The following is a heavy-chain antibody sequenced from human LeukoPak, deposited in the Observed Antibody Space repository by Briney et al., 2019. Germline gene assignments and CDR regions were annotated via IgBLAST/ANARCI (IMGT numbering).Heavy chain of an antibody. D-gene: IGHD1-26*01. CDR2: INQDGSEK. CDR1: GFTFSTYW. Sequence: GGSLRLSCAASGFTFSTYWMSWVRQAPGKGLEYVANINQDGSEKYYVDSVKGRFTVSRDNAKDTLYLQMNSLRAEDTAVYYCARATVGATSDFDYWGQGTLVTVSS. J-gene: IGHJ4*02. V-gene: IGHV3-7*01. CDR3: ARATVGATSDFDY.